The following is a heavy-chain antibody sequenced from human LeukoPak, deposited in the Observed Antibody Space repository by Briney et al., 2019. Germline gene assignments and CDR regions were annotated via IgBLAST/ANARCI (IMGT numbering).Heavy chain of an antibody. Sequence: SETLSLTCAVYGGSFSGYYWSWIRQPAGKGLEWIGRIYTSGSTNYNPSLKSRVTISVDTSKNQFSLKLSSVTAADTAVYYCARGSSGYVGGFDPWGQGTLVTVSS. J-gene: IGHJ5*02. CDR2: IYTSGST. CDR3: ARGSSGYVGGFDP. D-gene: IGHD5-12*01. V-gene: IGHV4-59*10. CDR1: GGSFSGYY.